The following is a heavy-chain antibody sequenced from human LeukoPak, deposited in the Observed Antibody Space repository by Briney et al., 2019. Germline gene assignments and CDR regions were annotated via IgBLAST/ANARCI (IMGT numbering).Heavy chain of an antibody. D-gene: IGHD6-13*01. CDR2: IYYSGST. CDR1: GGSISSGDYY. V-gene: IGHV4-30-4*01. Sequence: SETLSLTCTVSGGSISSGDYYWSWICQPPGKGLEWIGYIYYSGSTYYNPSLKSRVTISVDTSKNQFSLKLSSVTAADTAVYYCARGGVAAAGKVRYGMDVWGKGTTVTVSS. CDR3: ARGGVAAAGKVRYGMDV. J-gene: IGHJ6*04.